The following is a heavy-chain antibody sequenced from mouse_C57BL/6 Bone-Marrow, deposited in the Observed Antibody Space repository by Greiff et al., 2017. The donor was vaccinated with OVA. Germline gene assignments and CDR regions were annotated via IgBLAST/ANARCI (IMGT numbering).Heavy chain of an antibody. V-gene: IGHV1-74*01. J-gene: IGHJ2*01. CDR1: GYTFTSYW. D-gene: IGHD2-12*01. CDR3: ATLRQSY. CDR2: IHPSDSDP. Sequence: QVQLKQPGAELVKPGASVQVSCKASGYTFTSYWMHWVKQRPGHGLEWIGRIHPSDSDPNYNQKFKGKATLTEDKSSSTAYMQLSSLTSEDSAVYYCATLRQSYWGQGTTLTVSS.